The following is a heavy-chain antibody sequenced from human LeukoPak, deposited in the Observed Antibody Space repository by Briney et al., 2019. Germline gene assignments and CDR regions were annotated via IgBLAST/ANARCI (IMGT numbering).Heavy chain of an antibody. CDR1: GYIFTGYY. CDR2: INPNSGDT. CDR3: ARDVEQWLDY. D-gene: IGHD6-19*01. Sequence: GASVKVSCKASGYIFTGYYMHWVRQAPGQGLEWMGWINPNSGDTNYAQKLQGRVTMTTDTSTSTAYMELRSLRSDDTAVYYCARDVEQWLDYWGQGTLVTVSS. J-gene: IGHJ4*02. V-gene: IGHV1-2*02.